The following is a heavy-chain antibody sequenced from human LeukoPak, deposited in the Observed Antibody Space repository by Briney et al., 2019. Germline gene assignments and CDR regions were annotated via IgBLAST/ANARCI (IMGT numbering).Heavy chain of an antibody. V-gene: IGHV3-21*01. Sequence: GGSLRLSCAASGFTFSSYSMTWVRQAPGKGLEWVSSISSSSSYIYYADSVKGRFTISRDNAKNSLYLQMNSLRAEDTAVYYCARDVRFLKYMDVWGKGTTVTVSS. D-gene: IGHD3-3*01. CDR2: ISSSSSYI. CDR1: GFTFSSYS. J-gene: IGHJ6*03. CDR3: ARDVRFLKYMDV.